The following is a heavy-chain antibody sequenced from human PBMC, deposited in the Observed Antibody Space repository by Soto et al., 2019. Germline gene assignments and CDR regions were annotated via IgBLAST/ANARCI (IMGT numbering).Heavy chain of an antibody. CDR3: ARGGPYSSSWSRGGFDP. Sequence: KQSQTLSLTCAISGDSVSSNSAAWNWIRQSPSRGLEWLGRTYYRSKWYNDYAVSVKSRITINPDTSKNQFSLQLNSVTPEDTAVYYCARGGPYSSSWSRGGFDPWGQGTLVTVSS. CDR2: TYYRSKWYN. D-gene: IGHD6-13*01. CDR1: GDSVSSNSAA. J-gene: IGHJ5*02. V-gene: IGHV6-1*01.